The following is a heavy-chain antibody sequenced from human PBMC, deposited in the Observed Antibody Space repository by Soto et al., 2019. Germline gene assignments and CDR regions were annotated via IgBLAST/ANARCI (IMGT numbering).Heavy chain of an antibody. CDR1: GFNFGFFG. CDR2: ISGDGINT. CDR3: ARGNLSFDFDS. D-gene: IGHD1-26*01. V-gene: IGHV3-30*03. J-gene: IGHJ4*02. Sequence: ESGGDVVQPGKSLRLSCAASGFNFGFFGMHWVRQAPGKGLEWVAFISGDGINTQYADSVRGRFTLSRDYSRKTMYLQMDSRRDEDTALYYCARGNLSFDFDSWGLGTLVTVSS.